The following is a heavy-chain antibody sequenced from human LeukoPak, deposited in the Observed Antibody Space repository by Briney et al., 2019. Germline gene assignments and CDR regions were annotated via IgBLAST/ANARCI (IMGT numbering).Heavy chain of an antibody. D-gene: IGHD6-19*01. CDR3: ARGLIAVAGTLLVY. V-gene: IGHV3-30-3*01. CDR2: ISYDGSNK. Sequence: PGGSLRLSCAASGFTFSSYAMHWVRQAPGKGLEWVAVISYDGSNKYYADSVKGRFTISRDNAKNTLYLQMNSLRAEDTAVYYCARGLIAVAGTLLVYWGQGTLVTVSS. J-gene: IGHJ4*02. CDR1: GFTFSSYA.